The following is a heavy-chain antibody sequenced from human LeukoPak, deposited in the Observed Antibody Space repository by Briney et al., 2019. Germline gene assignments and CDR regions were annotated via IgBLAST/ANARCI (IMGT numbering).Heavy chain of an antibody. CDR1: GFTVSSNY. CDR2: IYSGGST. CDR3: ARAAKYYYGSGSYYFDY. D-gene: IGHD3-10*01. J-gene: IGHJ4*02. V-gene: IGHV3-66*01. Sequence: PGGSLRLSCAASGFTVSSNYMSWVRQAPGKGLEWVSVIYSGGSTYYADSVKGRFTISRDNSKNTLYLQMNSLRAEDTAVYYCARAAKYYYGSGSYYFDYWGQGTLVTVSS.